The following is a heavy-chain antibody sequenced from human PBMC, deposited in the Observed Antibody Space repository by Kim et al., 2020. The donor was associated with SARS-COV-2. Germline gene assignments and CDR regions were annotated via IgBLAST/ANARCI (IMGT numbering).Heavy chain of an antibody. J-gene: IGHJ3*02. CDR3: AKPRFIAARTAFDI. Sequence: ADSVKGRFTISRDNSKNTLYLQMNSLRAEDTAVYYCAKPRFIAARTAFDIWGQGTMVTVSS. D-gene: IGHD6-6*01. V-gene: IGHV3-23*01.